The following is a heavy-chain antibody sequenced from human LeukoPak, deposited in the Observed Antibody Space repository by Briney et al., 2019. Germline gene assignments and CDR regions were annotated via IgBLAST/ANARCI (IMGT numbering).Heavy chain of an antibody. CDR3: ARDGSSGYYHDAFDI. CDR2: IYYSEST. J-gene: IGHJ3*02. Sequence: SETLSLTCTVSGGSISSSSYYWGWIRQPPGKGLEWIGSIYYSESTYYNPSLKSRVTISVDTSKNQFSLKLSSVTAADTAVYYCARDGSSGYYHDAFDIWGQGTMVTVSS. V-gene: IGHV4-39*07. D-gene: IGHD3-22*01. CDR1: GGSISSSSYY.